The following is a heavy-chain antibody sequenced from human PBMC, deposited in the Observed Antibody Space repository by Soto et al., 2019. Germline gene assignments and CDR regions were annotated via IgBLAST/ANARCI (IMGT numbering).Heavy chain of an antibody. CDR2: ISYDGSNK. V-gene: IGHV3-30*18. CDR1: GFTFSSYA. CDR3: AKDLPDSSGPQQ. D-gene: IGHD3-22*01. J-gene: IGHJ1*01. Sequence: GGSLRLSCAASGFTFSSYAMTWVRQAPGKGLEWVAVISYDGSNKYYADSVKGRFTISRDNSKNTLYLQMNSLRAEDTAVYYCAKDLPDSSGPQQWGQGTLVTVSS.